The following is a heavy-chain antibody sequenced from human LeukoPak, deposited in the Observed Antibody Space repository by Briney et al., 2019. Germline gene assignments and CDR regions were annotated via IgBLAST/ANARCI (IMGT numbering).Heavy chain of an antibody. CDR3: ATHGVIGTKYYDY. D-gene: IGHD2-21*01. J-gene: IGHJ4*02. V-gene: IGHV4-59*01. CDR1: GGSISSYY. CDR2: IYYSGSI. Sequence: SETLSLTCTVSGGSISSYYWSWIRQPPGKRLEYLGYIYYSGSINYNPSLNGRVTISVNMSNNQFFLRLCSVTAADTAVYYCATHGVIGTKYYDYWGQGTLVTVSS.